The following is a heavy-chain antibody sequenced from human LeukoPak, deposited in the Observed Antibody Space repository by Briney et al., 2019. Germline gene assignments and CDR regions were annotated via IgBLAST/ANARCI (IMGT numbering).Heavy chain of an antibody. V-gene: IGHV4-59*01. D-gene: IGHD2-2*01. J-gene: IGHJ4*02. CDR2: ISYRGST. CDR3: ARTTTSFDD. CDR1: GVSITTYY. Sequence: SETLSLTCAVSGVSITTYYWSWIRQPPGKGLEWMGHISYRGSTNYNPSLKSRVTISVDTSKNEVSLMLTSVTAADTAVYFCARTTTSFDDWGQGILVTVSS.